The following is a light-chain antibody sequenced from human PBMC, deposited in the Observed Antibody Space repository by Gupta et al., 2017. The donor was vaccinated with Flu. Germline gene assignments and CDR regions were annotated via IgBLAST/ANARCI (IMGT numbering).Light chain of an antibody. J-gene: IGLJ1*01. Sequence: QSVLTQSPSASGTPGQRITISCSGSTSNIGSNTVNWYRHLPGTAPKLHIYSDNQRPSGVPDRFSGSKSGTSASLAISGLQSDDEADYYCAAWDDSLNAYVFGAGAKVTVL. CDR1: TSNIGSNT. CDR2: SDN. V-gene: IGLV1-44*01. CDR3: AAWDDSLNAYV.